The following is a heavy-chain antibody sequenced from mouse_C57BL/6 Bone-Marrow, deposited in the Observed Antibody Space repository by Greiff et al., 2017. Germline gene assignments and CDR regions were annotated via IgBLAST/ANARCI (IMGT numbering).Heavy chain of an antibody. CDR2: IHPNSGST. D-gene: IGHD1-1*01. V-gene: IGHV1-64*01. J-gene: IGHJ3*01. Sequence: VQLQQPGAELVKPGASVKLSCKASGYTFTSYWMHWVKQRPGQGLEWIGMIHPNSGSTNYNEKFKSKATLTVDKSSSTACMQLSSLTSEDSAVYYCARENYGSGAVVAYWGQGTLVTVSA. CDR3: ARENYGSGAVVAY. CDR1: GYTFTSYW.